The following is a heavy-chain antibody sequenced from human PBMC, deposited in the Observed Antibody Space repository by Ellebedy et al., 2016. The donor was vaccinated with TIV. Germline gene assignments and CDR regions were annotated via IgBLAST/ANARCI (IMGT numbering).Heavy chain of an antibody. CDR1: GFTFSNAW. CDR2: ITWNSDST. Sequence: PGGSLRLSCAASGFTFSNAWMTRVRQAPGKGLEWVSGITWNSDSTGYADSVKGRFTISRDNAKNSLYLQMNSLRAEDTAVYYCAKGRGGGSDSSAPRYYFDYWGLGTLVTVSS. D-gene: IGHD3-22*01. V-gene: IGHV3-20*04. J-gene: IGHJ4*02. CDR3: AKGRGGGSDSSAPRYYFDY.